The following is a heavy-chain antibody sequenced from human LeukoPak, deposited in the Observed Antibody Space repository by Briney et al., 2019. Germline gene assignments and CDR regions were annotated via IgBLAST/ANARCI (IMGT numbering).Heavy chain of an antibody. CDR2: ISSSSSYI. Sequence: GGSLRLSCAASGFTFSSYSMNWVRQAPGKGLEWVSSISSSSSYIYYADSVKGRFTISRDNARNTLYLQMNSLRAEDTAVYYCARDLHDAFDIWGQGTTVTVSS. CDR1: GFTFSSYS. D-gene: IGHD4-11*01. CDR3: ARDLHDAFDI. J-gene: IGHJ3*02. V-gene: IGHV3-21*01.